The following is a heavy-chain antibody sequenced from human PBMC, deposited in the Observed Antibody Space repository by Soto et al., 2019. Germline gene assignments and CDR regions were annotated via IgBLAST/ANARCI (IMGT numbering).Heavy chain of an antibody. D-gene: IGHD5-18*01. V-gene: IGHV3-23*01. Sequence: GESLKISCAASGFTFSSYAMSWVRQAPGKGLEWVSGIGGRGSSTYYADSVKGRFTISRDNSKNTLYLQMNSLRAEDMAVYYCAKGGYNYVFLFDNWGQGTLVTVSS. CDR1: GFTFSSYA. CDR3: AKGGYNYVFLFDN. J-gene: IGHJ4*02. CDR2: IGGRGSST.